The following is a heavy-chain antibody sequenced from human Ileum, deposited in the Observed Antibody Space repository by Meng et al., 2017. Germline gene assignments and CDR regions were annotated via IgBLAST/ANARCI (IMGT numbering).Heavy chain of an antibody. D-gene: IGHD2-8*01. Sequence: QVQRQESGPRLVKPSQTLSLTSTVSGGSLSSGDYYWSWVRQSPGKGPEWIGYIYSNGNTYSNPSLRGRLMISIDTSKNQFSLKLSSVTAADTAVYYCARAPKYCTNAVCSRPLDSWGQGTLVTVSS. J-gene: IGHJ4*02. CDR3: ARAPKYCTNAVCSRPLDS. CDR1: GGSLSSGDYY. V-gene: IGHV4-30-4*01. CDR2: IYSNGNT.